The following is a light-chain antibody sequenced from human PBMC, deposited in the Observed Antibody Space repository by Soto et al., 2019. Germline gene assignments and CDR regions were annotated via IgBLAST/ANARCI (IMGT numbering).Light chain of an antibody. Sequence: DIQITQSPSSLSASVGDRVAIACRASQGISNYLAWYQQKPGKVPKLLIYAASTLQSGVPSRFSGSGSGTDFTLTISSLQPEDVATYYCHKYNSAPRTFGQGTKLEIK. V-gene: IGKV1-27*01. J-gene: IGKJ1*01. CDR3: HKYNSAPRT. CDR2: AAS. CDR1: QGISNY.